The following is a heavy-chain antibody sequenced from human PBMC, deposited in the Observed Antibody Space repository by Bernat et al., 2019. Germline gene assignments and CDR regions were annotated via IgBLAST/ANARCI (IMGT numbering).Heavy chain of an antibody. CDR2: ISGSGGST. Sequence: EVQLLESGGGLVQPGGSLRLSCAASGFTFSSYAMSWVRQAPGKGLEWVSAISGSGGSTYYADSVKGRFTISRDNSKNTLYLQMNSLRAEDTAVYYCANCCGGDCLFDYWGQGTLVTVSS. CDR1: GFTFSSYA. J-gene: IGHJ4*02. V-gene: IGHV3-23*01. CDR3: ANCCGGDCLFDY. D-gene: IGHD2-21*02.